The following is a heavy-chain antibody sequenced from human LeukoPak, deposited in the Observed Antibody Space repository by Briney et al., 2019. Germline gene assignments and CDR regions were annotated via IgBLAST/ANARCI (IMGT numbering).Heavy chain of an antibody. V-gene: IGHV3-11*04. Sequence: PGGSLRLSCAASGFTFSDYYMSWLRQAPGKGLEWVSYISSSGSTIYYADSVKGRFTISRDNAKNSLYLQMSSLRAEDTAVYYCARDLTPEYYDFWSGYSAGYWGQGTLVTVSS. CDR3: ARDLTPEYYDFWSGYSAGY. D-gene: IGHD3-3*01. CDR2: ISSSGSTI. CDR1: GFTFSDYY. J-gene: IGHJ4*02.